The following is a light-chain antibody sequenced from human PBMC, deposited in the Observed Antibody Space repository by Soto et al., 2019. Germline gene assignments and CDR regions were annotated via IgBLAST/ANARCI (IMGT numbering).Light chain of an antibody. V-gene: IGLV1-51*01. CDR3: GSWDYSLSAGV. Sequence: QSALTQPPSVSAAPGQRVTISCSGSSSNIGNNYVSWYQHLPGTAPKLLIYDNNQRPSGIPDRFSASKSGTSATLGITGLQTGDEADYYCGSWDYSLSAGVFGGGTKLTVL. J-gene: IGLJ2*01. CDR2: DNN. CDR1: SSNIGNNY.